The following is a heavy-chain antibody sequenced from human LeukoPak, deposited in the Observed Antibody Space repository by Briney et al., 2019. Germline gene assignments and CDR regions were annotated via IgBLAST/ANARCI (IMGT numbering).Heavy chain of an antibody. D-gene: IGHD2-15*01. CDR2: IYYSGST. J-gene: IGHJ5*02. Sequence: PSETLSFTCTVSGGSISSYYWSWIRQPPGKGLEWIGYIYYSGSTNYNPSLKSRVTISVDTSKNQFSLKLSSVTAADTAVYYCARHIDTRWFDPWGQGTLVTVSS. CDR3: ARHIDTRWFDP. V-gene: IGHV4-59*08. CDR1: GGSISSYY.